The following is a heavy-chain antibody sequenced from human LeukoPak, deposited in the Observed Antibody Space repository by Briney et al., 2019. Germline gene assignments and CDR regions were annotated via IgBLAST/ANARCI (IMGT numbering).Heavy chain of an antibody. CDR3: VRELGPFTGFDY. J-gene: IGHJ4*02. Sequence: GGSLRLSCAASGFTFNNAWMNWVRQAPGEGLEWVAVIWSNGRNKYYADSVKGRFAISRDNSKNTLDLQMNSLRADDTAVYYCVRELGPFTGFDYWGQGTLVTVSS. CDR1: GFTFNNAW. V-gene: IGHV3-33*08. D-gene: IGHD3-16*01. CDR2: IWSNGRNK.